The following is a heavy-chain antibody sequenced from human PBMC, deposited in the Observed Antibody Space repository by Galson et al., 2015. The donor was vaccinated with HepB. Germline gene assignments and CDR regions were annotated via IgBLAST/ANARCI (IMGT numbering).Heavy chain of an antibody. Sequence: SLRLSCAASGFTFSSYSMNWVRQAPGKGLEWVLYISSSSSTIYYADSVKGRFTISRDNAKNSLYLQMNSLRAEDTAVYYCARDRYSYGRGWFDPWGQGTLVTVSS. CDR2: ISSSSSTI. CDR3: ARDRYSYGRGWFDP. V-gene: IGHV3-48*04. D-gene: IGHD5-18*01. CDR1: GFTFSSYS. J-gene: IGHJ5*02.